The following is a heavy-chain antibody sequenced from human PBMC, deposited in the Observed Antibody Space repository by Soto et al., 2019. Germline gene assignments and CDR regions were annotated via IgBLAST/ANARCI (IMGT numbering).Heavy chain of an antibody. V-gene: IGHV3-21*01. CDR2: ISSSWTYT. D-gene: IGHD2-8*02. Sequence: EVQLVESGGGLVKPGGSLRLSCAASGFTFRSYSMNWIRQAPGKGLEWVSSISSSWTYTDYADSVQGRFTISRDNAKNSLYLQMNKLRAEDTAVYYCARDRDLRCTAHYYGMDVWGQGTTVTVSS. CDR1: GFTFRSYS. J-gene: IGHJ6*02. CDR3: ARDRDLRCTAHYYGMDV.